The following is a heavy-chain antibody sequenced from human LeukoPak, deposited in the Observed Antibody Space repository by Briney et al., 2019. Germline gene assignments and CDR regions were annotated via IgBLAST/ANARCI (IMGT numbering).Heavy chain of an antibody. J-gene: IGHJ5*02. D-gene: IGHD2-2*01. CDR3: ATYCSSTSCPYNWFDP. Sequence: ASVKVSCKASGYTFTSYDINWVRQATGQGLEWMGWMNPNSGNTGYEQKFQGRVTITRNNSISKAYMELRSLRSEDTAVYYCATYCSSTSCPYNWFDPWGQGTLVTVSS. CDR2: MNPNSGNT. CDR1: GYTFTSYD. V-gene: IGHV1-8*03.